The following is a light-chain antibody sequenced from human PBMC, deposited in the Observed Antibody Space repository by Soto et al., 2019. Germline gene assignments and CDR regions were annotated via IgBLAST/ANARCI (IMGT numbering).Light chain of an antibody. CDR3: AAWDDSLNGVV. CDR2: SNN. J-gene: IGLJ2*01. Sequence: QSVLTQPPSASGTPGQRVTISCSGSSSNIGSNTVNWYQQLPGTAPKHLIYSNNQRPSGVPPRFSGSTSGTSASLAISGLQSEDEAAYYCAAWDDSLNGVVFGGRTKLTVL. V-gene: IGLV1-44*01. CDR1: SSNIGSNT.